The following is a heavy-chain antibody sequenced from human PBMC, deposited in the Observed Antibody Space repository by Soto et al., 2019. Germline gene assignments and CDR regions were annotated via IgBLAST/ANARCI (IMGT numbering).Heavy chain of an antibody. CDR3: ARGIKYGAYSRWFNP. D-gene: IGHD4-17*01. J-gene: IGHJ5*02. Sequence: QVQLVQSGAEVKKPGASVKVSCKASGYTFTSYDINWVRQATGQGLEYLGWMNPNSGNTADVQKFQGRVTMTWDTSITTAYMELSSLRSEDMAVYFCARGIKYGAYSRWFNPWGQGTLVTVSS. CDR2: MNPNSGNT. CDR1: GYTFTSYD. V-gene: IGHV1-8*01.